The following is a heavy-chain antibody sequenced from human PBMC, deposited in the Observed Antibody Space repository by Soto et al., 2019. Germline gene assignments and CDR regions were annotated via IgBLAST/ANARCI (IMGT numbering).Heavy chain of an antibody. CDR3: ARVVGAKDIVVVPAATIGNWFDP. V-gene: IGHV4-34*01. CDR2: INHSGST. D-gene: IGHD2-2*01. CDR1: GGSFSGYY. Sequence: SETLSLTCAVYGGSFSGYYWSWIRQPPGKGLEWIGEINHSGSTNYNPSLKSRVTISVDTSKNQFSLKLSSVTAADTAVYYCARVVGAKDIVVVPAATIGNWFDPWGQGTLVTVSS. J-gene: IGHJ5*02.